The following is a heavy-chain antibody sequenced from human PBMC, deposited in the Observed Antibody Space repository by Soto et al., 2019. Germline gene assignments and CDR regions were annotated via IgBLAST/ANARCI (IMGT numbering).Heavy chain of an antibody. J-gene: IGHJ4*02. V-gene: IGHV3-30*04. Sequence: GGSLRLSCAASGFTFSSYAMHWVRQAPGKGLEWVAVISYDGSNKYYADSVKGRFTISRDNSKNTLYLQMNSLRAEDTAVYYCAPNRNWDYYFYYWGQGTLVTVSS. CDR2: ISYDGSNK. D-gene: IGHD7-27*01. CDR3: APNRNWDYYFYY. CDR1: GFTFSSYA.